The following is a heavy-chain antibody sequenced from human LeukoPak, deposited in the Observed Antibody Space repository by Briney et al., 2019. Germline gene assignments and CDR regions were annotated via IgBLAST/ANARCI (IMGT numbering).Heavy chain of an antibody. CDR3: ARLHYDVLTGPFDY. D-gene: IGHD3-9*01. CDR2: SYSDGAT. J-gene: IGHJ4*02. Sequence: GGTLRLSCAASGITVSTNYMSWVRQAPAKGLERVSISYSDGATFYADSVKGRFTISRENSKNNLWLQLSSLRAEDTAVYYCARLHYDVLTGPFDYWGQGTLVTVSS. CDR1: GITVSTNY. V-gene: IGHV3-66*04.